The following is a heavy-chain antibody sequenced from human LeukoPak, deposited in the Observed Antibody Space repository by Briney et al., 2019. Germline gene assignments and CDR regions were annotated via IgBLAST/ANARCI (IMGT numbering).Heavy chain of an antibody. V-gene: IGHV3-11*01. Sequence: PGGSLRLSCAASGFTFSDYYMSWIRQAPGKGLEWVSYISSGGSTIYYADSVKGRFTISRDNAKNSLYLQMNSQRAEDTAVYYCARASGYSYGCFDYWGQGTLVTVSS. J-gene: IGHJ4*02. CDR3: ARASGYSYGCFDY. CDR2: ISSGGSTI. CDR1: GFTFSDYY. D-gene: IGHD5-18*01.